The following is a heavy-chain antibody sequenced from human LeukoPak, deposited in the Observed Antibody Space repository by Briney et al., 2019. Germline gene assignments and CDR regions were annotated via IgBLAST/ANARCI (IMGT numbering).Heavy chain of an antibody. CDR2: ISYDGSNK. CDR1: GFTFTTYG. V-gene: IGHV3-30*03. J-gene: IGHJ6*03. CDR3: ARNIYIASIYYYYYMDV. D-gene: IGHD2/OR15-2a*01. Sequence: GGSLRLSCAASGFTFTTYGMSWVRQAPGKGLEWVAVISYDGSNKYYADSVKGRFTISRDNSKNTLYLQMNSLRAEDTAVYYCARNIYIASIYYYYYMDVWGKGTTVTVSS.